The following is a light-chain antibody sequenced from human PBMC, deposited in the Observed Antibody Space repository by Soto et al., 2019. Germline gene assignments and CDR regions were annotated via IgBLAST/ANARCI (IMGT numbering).Light chain of an antibody. J-gene: IGKJ1*01. V-gene: IGKV1-5*03. CDR2: KAS. CDR3: QQYNSYSWT. Sequence: DIQMTQSPSTLSASVGDRFTITCRASQSISSWLDWYQQKPGKAPKLLIYKASSLESGVPSRFSGSGSGTEFTLTISSLQPDDFATYYCQQYNSYSWTFGQGTKVDIK. CDR1: QSISSW.